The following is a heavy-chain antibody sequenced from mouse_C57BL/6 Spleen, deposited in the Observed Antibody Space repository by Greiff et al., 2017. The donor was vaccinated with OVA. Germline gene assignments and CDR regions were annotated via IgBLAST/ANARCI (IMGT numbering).Heavy chain of an antibody. V-gene: IGHV1-50*01. J-gene: IGHJ2*01. CDR1: GYTFTSYW. Sequence: QVQLQQSGAELVQPGASVKLSCTASGYTFTSYWMEWVKQRPGQGLEWIGEIDPYDSYTNYNQKFKGKATLTVDTSSSTDYMQLSSLTSEDSAVYYGARPAAQADVWGKGTTLTVSS. CDR2: IDPYDSYT. CDR3: ARPAAQADV. D-gene: IGHD3-2*02.